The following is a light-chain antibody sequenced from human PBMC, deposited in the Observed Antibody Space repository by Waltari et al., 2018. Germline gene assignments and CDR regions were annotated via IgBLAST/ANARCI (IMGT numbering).Light chain of an antibody. CDR1: QGISSW. CDR3: QHAYSFPLT. CDR2: AAS. V-gene: IGKV1-12*01. J-gene: IGKJ4*01. Sequence: DIQMTQSPSSVSASVGDRVSITCRASQGISSWLVWYQQKPGKAPNLLIYAASSLQSGVPSRFSAYGSGTDFTLTVSSLQPEDFATYYCQHAYSFPLTFGVGTKVQIK.